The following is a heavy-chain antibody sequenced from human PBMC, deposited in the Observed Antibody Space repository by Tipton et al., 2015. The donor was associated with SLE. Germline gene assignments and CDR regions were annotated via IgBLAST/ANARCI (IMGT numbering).Heavy chain of an antibody. CDR3: ARDLREYGDAHFDY. V-gene: IGHV4-59*11. D-gene: IGHD4-17*01. CDR1: GGSISSHY. Sequence: TLSLTCTVSGGSISSHYWSWIRQPPGKGLEWIGYIYYSGSTNYNPSLQSRVTISVDTSKNQFSLKLSSVTAADTAVYYCARDLREYGDAHFDYWGQGTLVTVSS. J-gene: IGHJ4*02. CDR2: IYYSGST.